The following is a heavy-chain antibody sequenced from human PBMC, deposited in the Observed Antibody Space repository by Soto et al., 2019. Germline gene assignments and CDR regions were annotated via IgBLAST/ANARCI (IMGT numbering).Heavy chain of an antibody. CDR1: GFTFDDYA. V-gene: IGHV3-9*01. J-gene: IGHJ4*02. Sequence: PGGSLRLSCAASGFTFDDYAMHWVRQAPGKGLEWVSGISWNSGSIGYADSVKGRFTISRDNAKNSLYLQMNSLRAEDTALYYCAKDSKGYSYVFDYWGQGTLVTVSS. D-gene: IGHD5-18*01. CDR3: AKDSKGYSYVFDY. CDR2: ISWNSGSI.